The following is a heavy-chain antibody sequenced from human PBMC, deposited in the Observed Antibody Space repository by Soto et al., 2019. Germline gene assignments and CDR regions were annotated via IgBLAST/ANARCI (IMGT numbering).Heavy chain of an antibody. J-gene: IGHJ6*02. D-gene: IGHD6-19*01. CDR2: IIPIFGTA. Sequence: QAQLEQSGGEVKKPGSSVKVSCKASRVAFSKFIVTWVRQAPGLGLEWVGGIIPIFGTANYAQKFQGRVTITSDEPTSTSYVEVTNLRAEDTAVYYCAKVRYSSPMGYYYGMDVWGQGTTVTVSS. V-gene: IGHV1-69*01. CDR3: AKVRYSSPMGYYYGMDV. CDR1: RVAFSKFI.